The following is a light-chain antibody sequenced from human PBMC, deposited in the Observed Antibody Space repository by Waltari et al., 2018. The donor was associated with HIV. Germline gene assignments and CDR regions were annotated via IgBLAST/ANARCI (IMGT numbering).Light chain of an antibody. CDR2: EVN. J-gene: IGLJ1*01. V-gene: IGLV2-14*01. CDR1: RGDVGGYNY. CDR3: SSYTSSSTLDV. Sequence: QSALTQPASVSGSPGQSITISCTGTRGDVGGYNYVSWYQQYPGKAPKLIIYEVNTRPSGVSDRFSGSKSGNTASLTISGLQAEDEADYYCSSYTSSSTLDVFGTGTEVTVL.